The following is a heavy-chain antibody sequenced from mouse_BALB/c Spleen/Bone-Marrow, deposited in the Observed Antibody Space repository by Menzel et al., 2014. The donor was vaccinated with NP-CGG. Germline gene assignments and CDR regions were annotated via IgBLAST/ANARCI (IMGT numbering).Heavy chain of an antibody. CDR3: ASYRYAWYFDV. D-gene: IGHD2-14*01. V-gene: IGHV14-3*02. CDR2: IDPANGNT. CDR1: GFNIKDTY. Sequence: VMLVESGAELVKPGASVKLSCTASGFNIKDTYMHWVKQRPEQGLEWIGRIDPANGNTKYDPKFQGKATITADTSSNTAYLQLSSLTSEDTAVYYCASYRYAWYFDVWGAGTTVTVSS. J-gene: IGHJ1*01.